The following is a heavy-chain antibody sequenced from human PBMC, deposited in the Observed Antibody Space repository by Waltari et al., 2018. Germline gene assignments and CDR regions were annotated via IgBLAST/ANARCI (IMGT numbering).Heavy chain of an antibody. CDR1: GYTFTGYY. D-gene: IGHD2-15*01. CDR2: INPNIGNT. V-gene: IGHV1-2*06. CDR3: AREVVVAPYTNDY. J-gene: IGHJ4*02. Sequence: QVQLVQSGAEVKKPGASVKVSCKASGYTFTGYYMHWVRQAPGQGLEWMGRINPNIGNTNYAQKFQGRVTRTRDTSISTAYKELSSLRSDDTAVYYCAREVVVAPYTNDYWGQGTLVTVSS.